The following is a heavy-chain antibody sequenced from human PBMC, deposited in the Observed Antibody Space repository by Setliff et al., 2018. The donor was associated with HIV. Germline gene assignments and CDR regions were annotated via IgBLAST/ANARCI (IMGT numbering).Heavy chain of an antibody. CDR3: ARGVAAAGL. V-gene: IGHV4-39*07. J-gene: IGHJ4*02. CDR2: IYFSGSA. D-gene: IGHD6-13*01. CDR1: GGSISSGSYY. Sequence: SETLSLACTAFGGSISSGSYYWGWIRQPPGKGLQWIGSIYFSGSADYNPSLKSRVTISVDTSKNQFSLKLSSVTAADTAVYYCARGVAAAGLWGQGTLVTVSS.